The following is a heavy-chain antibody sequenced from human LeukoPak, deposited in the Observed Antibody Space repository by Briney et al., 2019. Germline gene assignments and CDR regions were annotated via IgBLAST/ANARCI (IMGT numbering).Heavy chain of an antibody. J-gene: IGHJ4*02. CDR2: IYYSGST. V-gene: IGHV4-39*07. Sequence: SETLSLTSTVSGGSISSSSYYWGWIRQPPGKGLEWIGSIYYSGSTYYNPSLKSRVTISVDTSKNQFSLKLSSVIAADTAVYYCARGSSGWFGTFDYWGQGTLVTVSS. CDR3: ARGSSGWFGTFDY. CDR1: GGSISSSSYY. D-gene: IGHD6-19*01.